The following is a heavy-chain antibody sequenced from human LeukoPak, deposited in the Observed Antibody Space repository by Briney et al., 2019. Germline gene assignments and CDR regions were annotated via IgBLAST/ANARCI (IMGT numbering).Heavy chain of an antibody. V-gene: IGHV3-74*01. Sequence: PGGSLILSCEASGFNFSTYWMHWVRQAPGKGLVWVSRINRDASSIAYADSVQGRFTISRDNTKNTPYLQLNSLRTADTAVYYCARSPVVGATYPYHWGRGNLVTVTS. CDR1: GFNFSTYW. CDR2: INRDASSI. D-gene: IGHD1-26*01. CDR3: ARSPVVGATYPYH. J-gene: IGHJ5*02.